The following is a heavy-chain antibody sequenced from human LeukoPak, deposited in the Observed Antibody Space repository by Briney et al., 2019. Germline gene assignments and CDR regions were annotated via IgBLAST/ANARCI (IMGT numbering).Heavy chain of an antibody. D-gene: IGHD3-22*01. CDR3: ARDQKYYDSSGYPNY. CDR2: INPNSGGT. CDR1: GYTFTGYY. Sequence: ASVKVSCKASGYTFTGYYMHWVRRAPGQGLEWMGWINPNSGGTNYAQKFQGRVTMTRDTSISTAYMELSRLRSDDTAVYYCARDQKYYDSSGYPNYWGQGTLVTVSS. V-gene: IGHV1-2*02. J-gene: IGHJ4*02.